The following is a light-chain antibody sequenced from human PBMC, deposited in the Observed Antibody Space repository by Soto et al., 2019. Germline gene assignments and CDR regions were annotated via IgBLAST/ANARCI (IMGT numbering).Light chain of an antibody. CDR2: GAS. Sequence: ETVMTQSPGTLSVSLGERATLSCRASQSVSIHLAWYQQKPGQAPRLLIYGASTRATGIPARFSGSGSGTEFTLTISSPQSEDFAVYYCQQYNNWPPWTFGQGTKVDI. CDR1: QSVSIH. J-gene: IGKJ1*01. CDR3: QQYNNWPPWT. V-gene: IGKV3-15*01.